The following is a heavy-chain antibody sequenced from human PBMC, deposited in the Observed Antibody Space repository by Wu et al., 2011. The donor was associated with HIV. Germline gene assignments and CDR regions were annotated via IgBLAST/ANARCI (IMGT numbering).Heavy chain of an antibody. CDR3: ATEYPTSEGNGFLSGYSSTTIFDF. D-gene: IGHD3-3*01. CDR1: GYTLTELS. Sequence: QVQLVQSGAEVKKPGASVKVSCKVSGYTLTELSMHWVRQAPGKGLEWMGGFDPEDRETFYAQRFQGRVTMTADTSTDTAYMDLSSLRSEDTALXYCATEYPTSEGNGFLSGYSSTTIFDFWGQGTLVTVSS. CDR2: FDPEDRET. J-gene: IGHJ4*02. V-gene: IGHV1-24*01.